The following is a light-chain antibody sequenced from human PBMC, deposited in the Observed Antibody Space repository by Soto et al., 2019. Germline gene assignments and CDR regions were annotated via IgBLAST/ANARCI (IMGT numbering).Light chain of an antibody. CDR1: QSISSW. V-gene: IGKV1-5*03. Sequence: DIQMTQSPSTLSASVGDRVTITCRASQSISSWLAWYQQKPGKARKVLIYKAFSLESGVPSRFSHSGSGTEFTLTISGLQPDDFASYCGQQYHTWLTFGQGTKVEI. CDR2: KAF. J-gene: IGKJ1*01. CDR3: QQYHTWLT.